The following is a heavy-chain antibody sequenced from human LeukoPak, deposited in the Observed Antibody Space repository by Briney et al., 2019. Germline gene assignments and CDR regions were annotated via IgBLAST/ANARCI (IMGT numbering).Heavy chain of an antibody. CDR3: ARHENLECPGVY. Sequence: GGSLRLSCAASGFTFSSYGMHWVRQAPGKGLEWVAVISYDGSNKYYADSVKGRFTISRDNSKNTLYLQMNSLRAEDTAVYYCARHENLECPGVYWGQGTLVTVSS. CDR1: GFTFSSYG. CDR2: ISYDGSNK. V-gene: IGHV3-30*03. D-gene: IGHD5/OR15-5a*01. J-gene: IGHJ4*02.